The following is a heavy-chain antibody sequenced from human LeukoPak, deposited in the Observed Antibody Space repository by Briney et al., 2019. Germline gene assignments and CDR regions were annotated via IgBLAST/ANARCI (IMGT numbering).Heavy chain of an antibody. V-gene: IGHV3-53*01. J-gene: IGHJ4*02. Sequence: GGSLRLSRAASGFTVSSNYMSWVRQAPGKGLEWVSVIYSGGSTYYADSVKGRFTISRDNSKNTLYLQMNSLRAEDTAVYYCARAGLYYDYVWGSYRPIFDYWGQGTLVTVSS. CDR3: ARAGLYYDYVWGSYRPIFDY. CDR2: IYSGGST. CDR1: GFTVSSNY. D-gene: IGHD3-16*02.